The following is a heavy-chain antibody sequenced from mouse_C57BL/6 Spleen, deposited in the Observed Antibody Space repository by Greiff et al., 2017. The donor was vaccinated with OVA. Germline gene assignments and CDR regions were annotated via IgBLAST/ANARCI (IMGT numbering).Heavy chain of an antibody. CDR1: GYSITSGYY. Sequence: EVKLEESGPGLVKPSQSLSLTCSVTGYSITSGYYWNWIRQFPGNKLEWMGYISYDGSNNYNPSLKNRISITRDTSKNQFFLKLNSVTTEDTATXYCARGGYFDYWGQGTTLTVSS. CDR3: ARGGYFDY. V-gene: IGHV3-6*01. CDR2: ISYDGSN. J-gene: IGHJ2*01.